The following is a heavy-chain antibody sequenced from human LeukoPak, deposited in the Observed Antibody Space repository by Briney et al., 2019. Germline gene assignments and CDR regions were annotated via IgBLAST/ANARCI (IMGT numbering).Heavy chain of an antibody. CDR2: IYYSGST. CDR3: ARDQRDGLD. J-gene: IGHJ4*02. Sequence: PSETLSLTCTVSGGSISSYYWSWIRQPPGKGLEWIGYIYYSGSTNYNPSLKSRVTISADMSKNQFSLKLSSVTAADTAVYYCARDQRDGLDWGQGTLVTVSS. D-gene: IGHD5-24*01. CDR1: GGSISSYY. V-gene: IGHV4-59*01.